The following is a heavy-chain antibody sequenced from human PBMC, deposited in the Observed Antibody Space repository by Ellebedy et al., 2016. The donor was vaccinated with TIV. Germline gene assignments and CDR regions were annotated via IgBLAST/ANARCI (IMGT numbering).Heavy chain of an antibody. CDR3: VRGGGSFDY. J-gene: IGHJ4*02. CDR1: GFTFSSHW. CDR2: IKLDGRDK. Sequence: GGSLRLXXAASGFTFSSHWMSWVRQAPGKGLEWVANIKLDGRDKYYVDSVKGRFTISRDNAENSLYLQMNSLRAEDTAVYYCVRGGGSFDYWGQGTLVTVSS. V-gene: IGHV3-7*03. D-gene: IGHD1-26*01.